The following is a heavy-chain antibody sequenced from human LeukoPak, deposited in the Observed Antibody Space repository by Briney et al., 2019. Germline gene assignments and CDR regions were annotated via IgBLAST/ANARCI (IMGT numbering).Heavy chain of an antibody. D-gene: IGHD2-21*02. V-gene: IGHV3-64*02. CDR2: ITTDGRST. J-gene: IGHJ4*02. CDR3: ARGKGMYCGGDCTALDY. CDR1: GFTFSTYA. Sequence: GGSLRLSCAASGFTFSTYAMHWVRQAPGKGLEYVSTITTDGRSTYYADSVKGRFTISRDNSKNTLYLQVGSLRAEDMAVYYCARGKGMYCGGDCTALDYWGQGTLVTASS.